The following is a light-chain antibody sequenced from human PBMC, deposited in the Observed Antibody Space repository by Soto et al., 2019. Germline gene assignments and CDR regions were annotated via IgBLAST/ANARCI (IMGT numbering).Light chain of an antibody. CDR3: QSYDSSLSGSV. J-gene: IGLJ2*01. V-gene: IGLV1-40*01. Sequence: QAVVTQPPSVSGAPGQRVTISCTGSSSNIGAGYDVHWYQQLPGTAPKLLIYGNSNRPSGVPDRFSGSKSGTSPSLAITGLQAEDEADYYCQSYDSSLSGSVFGGGTKVTVL. CDR1: SSNIGAGYD. CDR2: GNS.